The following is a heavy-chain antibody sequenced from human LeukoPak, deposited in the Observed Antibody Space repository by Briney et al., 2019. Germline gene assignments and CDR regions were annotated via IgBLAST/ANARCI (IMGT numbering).Heavy chain of an antibody. Sequence: TGGSLRLSCAASGFTFSSYGMHWVRQAPGKGLEWVAFIRYDGSNKYYADSVKGRFTISRDNSKNTLYLQMNSLRAEDTAVYYCAPRGGYYDSSGYYKKNWGQGTLVTVSS. CDR1: GFTFSSYG. CDR3: APRGGYYDSSGYYKKN. J-gene: IGHJ4*02. D-gene: IGHD3-22*01. V-gene: IGHV3-30*02. CDR2: IRYDGSNK.